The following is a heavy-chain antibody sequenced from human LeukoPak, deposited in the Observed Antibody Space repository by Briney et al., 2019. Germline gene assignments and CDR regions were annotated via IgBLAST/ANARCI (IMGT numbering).Heavy chain of an antibody. J-gene: IGHJ5*02. CDR1: GGSISSNSYY. Sequence: SETLSLTCAVSGGSISSNSYYWGWIRQPPGKGLEWIGSIYYSGSTYYNPSLKSRVTISVDTSKNQFSLKLSSVTAADTAVYYCARERAGTWRRYYDFWSGYYTRTSNWFDPWGQGTLVTVSS. CDR2: IYYSGST. D-gene: IGHD3-3*01. V-gene: IGHV4-39*07. CDR3: ARERAGTWRRYYDFWSGYYTRTSNWFDP.